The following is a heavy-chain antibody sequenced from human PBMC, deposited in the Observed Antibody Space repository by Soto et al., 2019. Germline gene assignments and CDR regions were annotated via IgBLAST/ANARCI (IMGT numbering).Heavy chain of an antibody. CDR1: GFTFSSYE. D-gene: IGHD6-13*01. V-gene: IGHV3-48*03. J-gene: IGHJ6*02. Sequence: GGSLRLSCAASGFTFSSYEMNWVRQAPGKGLEWVSYISGSGSTIYYADSVKGRFTISRDNAKNSLYLQMNSLRAEDTAVYYCARDKNNSSSWYEFNYYYYYGMDVWGQGTTVTVSS. CDR2: ISGSGSTI. CDR3: ARDKNNSSSWYEFNYYYYYGMDV.